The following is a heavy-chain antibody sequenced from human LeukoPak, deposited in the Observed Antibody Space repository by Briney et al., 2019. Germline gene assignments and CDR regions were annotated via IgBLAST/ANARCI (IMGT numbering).Heavy chain of an antibody. CDR2: IYNSGNT. CDR1: GGSITSGGYY. J-gene: IGHJ4*02. CDR3: ARSRVAAAGLFVY. D-gene: IGHD6-13*01. V-gene: IGHV4-31*03. Sequence: PSETLSLTCTVSGGSITSGGYYWSWIRQHPGEGLEWIGYIYNSGNTYYNPSLESRVTISVDTSKTQFSLRLTSVTAADTAVYYCARSRVAAAGLFVYWGQGTLVSVSS.